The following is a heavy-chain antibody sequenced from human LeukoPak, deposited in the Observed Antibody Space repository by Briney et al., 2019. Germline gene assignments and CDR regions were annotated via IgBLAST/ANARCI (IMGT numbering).Heavy chain of an antibody. J-gene: IGHJ6*03. Sequence: GASVKVSCKASGYTFTGYYMHCVRQAPGQGLEWMGWINPNSGGTNYAQKFQGRVTITRDTSIRTAYMELSTLRSYDTAVYYCARDTPHRIVVVPADYYYYYMDVWGKGTTVTVSS. V-gene: IGHV1-2*02. D-gene: IGHD2-2*01. CDR2: INPNSGGT. CDR1: GYTFTGYY. CDR3: ARDTPHRIVVVPADYYYYYMDV.